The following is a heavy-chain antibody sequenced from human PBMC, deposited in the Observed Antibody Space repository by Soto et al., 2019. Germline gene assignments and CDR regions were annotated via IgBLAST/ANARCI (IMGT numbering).Heavy chain of an antibody. D-gene: IGHD5-18*01. CDR1: GFTFINYA. CDR2: ISNRGSDT. J-gene: IGHJ4*02. V-gene: IGHV3-23*01. CDR3: ASRGYSYGYFFDY. Sequence: GGSLRLSCAGSGFTFINYAMTWVRQAPGKGLEWVSSISNRGSDTYYVDSVKGRFTISRDNSKNTLYLQMNSLRAEDTAVYYCASRGYSYGYFFDYWGQGTLVTVSS.